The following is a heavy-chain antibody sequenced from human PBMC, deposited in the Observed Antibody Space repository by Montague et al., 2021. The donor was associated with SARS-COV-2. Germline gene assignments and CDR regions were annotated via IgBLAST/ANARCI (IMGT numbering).Heavy chain of an antibody. D-gene: IGHD3-3*01. J-gene: IGHJ3*01. Sequence: SLRLSCAASGFTFSRYCMNWVRQAPGKGLEWVSTINNNGSHKFYADSVKGRFTISRDNAKNSLYLQMNSLRAEDTAVYYCARVGDCWGDVGFDVWGRGTMVTVSS. CDR1: GFTFSRYC. V-gene: IGHV3-21*01. CDR2: INNNGSHK. CDR3: ARVGDCWGDVGFDV.